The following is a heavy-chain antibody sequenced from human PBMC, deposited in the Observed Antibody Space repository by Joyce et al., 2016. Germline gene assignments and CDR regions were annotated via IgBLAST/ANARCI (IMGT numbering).Heavy chain of an antibody. CDR3: ARLAITSPLPDY. J-gene: IGHJ4*02. Sequence: EVQLVESGGGLVQPGGSLKLCCAASGFTFSGSSMHWVRQASGKGLEWVGRIRSKPNGYATGYASSVKGRFVISRDDSKNTLYLQMNSLKVEDSAVYYCARLAITSPLPDYWGQGTLVTVSS. D-gene: IGHD3-16*01. V-gene: IGHV3-73*02. CDR2: IRSKPNGYAT. CDR1: GFTFSGSS.